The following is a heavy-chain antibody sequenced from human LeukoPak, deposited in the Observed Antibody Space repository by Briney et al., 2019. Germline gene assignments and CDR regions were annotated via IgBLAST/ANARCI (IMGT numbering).Heavy chain of an antibody. Sequence: PSQTLSLTCTVSGGSISSGDYYWSWIRQPPGKGLEWIGYIYYSGSTYYNPSLKSRVTISVDTSKNQYSLKLSSVTAADTAGYYCARANDLGHFDYWGQGTLVTVSS. CDR3: ARANDLGHFDY. CDR1: GGSISSGDYY. J-gene: IGHJ4*02. CDR2: IYYSGST. V-gene: IGHV4-30-4*08.